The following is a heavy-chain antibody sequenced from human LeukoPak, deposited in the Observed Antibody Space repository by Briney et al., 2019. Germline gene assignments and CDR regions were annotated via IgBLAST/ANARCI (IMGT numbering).Heavy chain of an antibody. Sequence: ASVKLSCQASVYTFTNYYIHWVRQAPGQGLXXXXKSNPGEDSTTYAQKFQARDTMNRDTSTSTHCLDLSNLAYEDRAVYEYASPTGYSKKFDYWRQGTLVTVCS. CDR1: VYTFTNYY. V-gene: IGHV1-46*01. J-gene: IGHJ4*02. CDR3: ASPTGYSKKFDY. D-gene: IGHD6-13*01. CDR2: SNPGEDST.